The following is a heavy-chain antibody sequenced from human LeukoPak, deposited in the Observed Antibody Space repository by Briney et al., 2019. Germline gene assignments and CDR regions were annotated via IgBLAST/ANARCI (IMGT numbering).Heavy chain of an antibody. J-gene: IGHJ4*02. CDR3: ARDHGRGYCSSTSCYPGVDY. Sequence: GGSLRLSCAASGFSVSSNYMSWVREAPGKGLEWVAVIFSGDNTYYSDSVKGRFTISRDNSQNTLYLQMNSLRAEDTAVYYCARDHGRGYCSSTSCYPGVDYWGQGTLVTVSS. CDR1: GFSVSSNY. CDR2: IFSGDNT. V-gene: IGHV3-53*01. D-gene: IGHD2-2*01.